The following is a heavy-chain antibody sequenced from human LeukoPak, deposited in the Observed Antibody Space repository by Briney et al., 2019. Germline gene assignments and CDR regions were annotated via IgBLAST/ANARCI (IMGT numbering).Heavy chain of an antibody. Sequence: GGSLKLSCAASGFTFSGSAMHWVRQASGKGLEWVGRIRSKSNNYATAYSESVKGRFTISRDDSKNMAYLQPNSLKTEDTAVYYCTRPLYSSNCFDPWGQGTLVTVSS. CDR1: GFTFSGSA. D-gene: IGHD6-13*01. CDR2: IRSKSNNYAT. V-gene: IGHV3-73*01. J-gene: IGHJ5*02. CDR3: TRPLYSSNCFDP.